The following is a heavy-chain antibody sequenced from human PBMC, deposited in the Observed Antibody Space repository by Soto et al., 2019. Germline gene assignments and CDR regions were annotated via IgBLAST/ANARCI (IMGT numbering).Heavy chain of an antibody. CDR1: GYTFTSYG. J-gene: IGHJ6*02. CDR3: ARGGMRGYYYYYGMDV. D-gene: IGHD1-1*01. CDR2: ISAYNGNT. V-gene: IGHV1-18*01. Sequence: QVQLVQSGAEVKKPGASVKVSCKASGYTFTSYGISWVRQAPGQGLEWMGWISAYNGNTNYAQKLQGRVTMTTDTSTSTDDMELRSLRSDDTAVYYCARGGMRGYYYYYGMDVWGQGTTVTVSS.